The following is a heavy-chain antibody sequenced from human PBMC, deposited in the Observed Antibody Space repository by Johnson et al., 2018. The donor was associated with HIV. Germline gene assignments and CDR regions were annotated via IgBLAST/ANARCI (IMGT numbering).Heavy chain of an antibody. V-gene: IGHV3-30-3*01. Sequence: QVQLVESGGGVVQPGRSLRLSCAASGFTFSSYAMHWVRQAPGKGLEWVAVISSDGSNKYYADSVKGRFTISSNNAKNTLYLQMNSLRADDTAVDYCAREYYDSSGYYYGGVSAFDIWGQGTMVTVSS. J-gene: IGHJ3*02. CDR1: GFTFSSYA. CDR3: AREYYDSSGYYYGGVSAFDI. D-gene: IGHD3-22*01. CDR2: ISSDGSNK.